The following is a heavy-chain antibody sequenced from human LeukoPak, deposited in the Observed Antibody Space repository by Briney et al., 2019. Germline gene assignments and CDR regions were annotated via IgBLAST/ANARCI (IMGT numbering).Heavy chain of an antibody. CDR3: AREKREYYYDSSGYWDY. J-gene: IGHJ4*02. CDR1: GGSFSGYY. Sequence: PSETLSLTCAVYGGSFSGYYWSWIRQPPGKGLEWIGEINHSGSTNYNPSLKSQVTISVDTSKNQFSLKLSSVTAADTAVYYCAREKREYYYDSSGYWDYWGQGTLVTVSS. D-gene: IGHD3-22*01. CDR2: INHSGST. V-gene: IGHV4-34*01.